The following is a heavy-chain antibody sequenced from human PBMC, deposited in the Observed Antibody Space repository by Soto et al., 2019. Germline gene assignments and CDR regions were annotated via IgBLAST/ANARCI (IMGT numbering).Heavy chain of an antibody. J-gene: IGHJ6*02. V-gene: IGHV1-2*02. CDR3: AREHVRPRTGAMDV. Sequence: ASVKVSCKASGYSFTDYYMHRLRQAPGQGLEWMGWINPYRGATNYAQKFQGRVTMTRDTSISTAYMELSRLRSDDTAVYWCAREHVRPRTGAMDVWGQGTTVTVSS. CDR2: INPYRGAT. D-gene: IGHD1-1*01. CDR1: GYSFTDYY.